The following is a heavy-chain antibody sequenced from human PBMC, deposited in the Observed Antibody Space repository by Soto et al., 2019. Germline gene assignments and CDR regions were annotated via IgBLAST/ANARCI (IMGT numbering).Heavy chain of an antibody. Sequence: EVQLVESGGGFVQPGRSLRLSCAASGFTFDDYAMHWVRQAPGKGLEWVSGISWNSGSIGYADSVKGRFTISRDNAKNSLYLQMNSLRAEDTALYYCAKAAGYSSGPPIRYYFDYWGQGTLVTVSS. V-gene: IGHV3-9*01. CDR2: ISWNSGSI. CDR3: AKAAGYSSGPPIRYYFDY. J-gene: IGHJ4*02. D-gene: IGHD6-19*01. CDR1: GFTFDDYA.